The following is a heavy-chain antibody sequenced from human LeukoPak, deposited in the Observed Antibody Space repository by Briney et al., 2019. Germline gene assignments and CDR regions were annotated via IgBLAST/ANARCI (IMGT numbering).Heavy chain of an antibody. CDR1: GGTFSSYA. Sequence: SVKVSCKASGGTFSSYAISWVRQAPGQGLKWMGGIIPIFGTANYAQKFQGRVTITADESTSTAYMELSSLRSEDRAVYYCASGIPEHTGGDNWFYAWGQGPLVTVSS. D-gene: IGHD2-2*01. CDR3: ASGIPEHTGGDNWFYA. J-gene: IGHJ5*02. V-gene: IGHV1-69*13. CDR2: IIPIFGTA.